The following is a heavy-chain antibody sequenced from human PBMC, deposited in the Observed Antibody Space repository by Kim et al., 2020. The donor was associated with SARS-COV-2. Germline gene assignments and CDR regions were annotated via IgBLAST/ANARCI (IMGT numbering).Heavy chain of an antibody. CDR3: ARDLYYYGSGSRGYYYYGMDV. D-gene: IGHD3-10*01. CDR2: ISSSSSYI. J-gene: IGHJ6*02. V-gene: IGHV3-21*01. Sequence: GGSLRLSCAASGFTFSSYSMNWVRQAPGKGLEWVSSISSSSSYIYYADSVKGRFTISRDNAKNSLYLQMNSLRAEDTAVYYCARDLYYYGSGSRGYYYYGMDVWGQGTTVTVSS. CDR1: GFTFSSYS.